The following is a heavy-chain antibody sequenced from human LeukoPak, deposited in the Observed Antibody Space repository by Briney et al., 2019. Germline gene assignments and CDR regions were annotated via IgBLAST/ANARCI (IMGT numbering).Heavy chain of an antibody. CDR2: ISSSSSYI. Sequence: GGSLRLSCAASGFTFSSYSMNWVRQAPGKGLEWVSSISSSSSYIYYADSVKGRFTISRDNAKNSLYLQMNSLRAEDTAVYFCARDAILTGRFDYWGQGTLVTVSS. J-gene: IGHJ4*02. V-gene: IGHV3-21*01. CDR3: ARDAILTGRFDY. CDR1: GFTFSSYS. D-gene: IGHD3-9*01.